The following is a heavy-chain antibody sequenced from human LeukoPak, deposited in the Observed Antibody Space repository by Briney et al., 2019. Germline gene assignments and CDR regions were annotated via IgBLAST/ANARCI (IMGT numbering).Heavy chain of an antibody. V-gene: IGHV3-7*01. CDR1: GFTFSRYW. CDR3: ARDRFYYGMDV. CDR2: IKQDGSEK. J-gene: IGHJ6*02. Sequence: GGSLRLSCAASGFTFSRYWMSWVRQAPGKGVEWVANIKQDGSEKYYVDSVKGRFTISRDNAKNSLYLQMNSLRAEDTAVYYCARDRFYYGMDVWGQGTTVTVSS.